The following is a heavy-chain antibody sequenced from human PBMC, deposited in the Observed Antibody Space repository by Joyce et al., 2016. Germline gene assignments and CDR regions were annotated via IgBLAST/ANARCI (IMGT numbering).Heavy chain of an antibody. V-gene: IGHV3-33*01. CDR3: VRDLYDSSLDY. CDR2: IGHDRIKK. CDR1: GFPFSGYG. Sequence: QVQLVESGGGVVQPGTSLRLSCAASGFPFSGYGMHWVRQAPGRGLDWVALIGHDRIKKEFGDSVKGRSTISRDDSKNTVYLQLNGLRAEDTAVYYCVRDLYDSSLDYWGQGALVTVSS. D-gene: IGHD3-22*01. J-gene: IGHJ4*02.